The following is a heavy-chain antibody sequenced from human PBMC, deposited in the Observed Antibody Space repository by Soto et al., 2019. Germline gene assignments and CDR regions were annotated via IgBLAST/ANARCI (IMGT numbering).Heavy chain of an antibody. D-gene: IGHD2-8*01. Sequence: GGSLRLSCTASGFTFSSYAMRWVRQAPGKGLEWVAIISGNGRKKYYADSVKGRFSISRDNSKNTVHLQMNSLRAEDTAVYYWAKLGFVLMELFYFHQWGHGTLVTVSS. J-gene: IGHJ4*01. CDR2: ISGNGRKK. CDR3: AKLGFVLMELFYFHQ. CDR1: GFTFSSYA. V-gene: IGHV3-30*18.